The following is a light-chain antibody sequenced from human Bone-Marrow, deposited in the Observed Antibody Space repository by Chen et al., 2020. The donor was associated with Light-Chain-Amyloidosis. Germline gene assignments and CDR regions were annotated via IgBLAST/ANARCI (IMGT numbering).Light chain of an antibody. CDR2: KAS. J-gene: IGKJ2*01. CDR3: QQYKSYTFT. V-gene: IGKV1-5*03. Sequence: DLRITHSPPTLSASVRDRVTITCRASQHIGDWLAWFQPKPGKAPNLLIYKASNLQRGVPSRFTGSGSGTEFTLTIDSLQPDDFALYFCQQYKSYTFTFGQGTQL. CDR1: QHIGDW.